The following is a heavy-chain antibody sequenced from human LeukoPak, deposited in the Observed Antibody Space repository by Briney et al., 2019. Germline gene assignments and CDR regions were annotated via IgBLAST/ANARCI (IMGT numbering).Heavy chain of an antibody. J-gene: IGHJ4*02. Sequence: SETLSLTCSVSGYSINSGYHWGWIRQPPGKGLEWIGYIYYSGSTIYNPSLKSRVTISLDTSKNQFSLKLSSVTAADTAVYYCASGSYSFYYFDYWGQGTLVTVSS. CDR3: ASGSYSFYYFDY. CDR1: GYSINSGYH. V-gene: IGHV4-38-2*01. CDR2: IYYSGST. D-gene: IGHD1-26*01.